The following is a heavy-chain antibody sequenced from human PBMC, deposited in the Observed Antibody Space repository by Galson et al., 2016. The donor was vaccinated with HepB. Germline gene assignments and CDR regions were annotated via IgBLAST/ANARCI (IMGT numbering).Heavy chain of an antibody. V-gene: IGHV4-39*01. Sequence: SETLSLTCTVSGGSIRSASNYWGWIRQPPGKGLEWIANIYYSGTTYYDPTLKSRVTISVDTSKNQVSLKLHSVTAADSAVYYCARGDYHFWSGYVTAHNNFAYWGQGTLVTVSS. CDR3: ARGDYHFWSGYVTAHNNFAY. CDR2: IYYSGTT. J-gene: IGHJ4*02. D-gene: IGHD3-3*01. CDR1: GGSIRSASNY.